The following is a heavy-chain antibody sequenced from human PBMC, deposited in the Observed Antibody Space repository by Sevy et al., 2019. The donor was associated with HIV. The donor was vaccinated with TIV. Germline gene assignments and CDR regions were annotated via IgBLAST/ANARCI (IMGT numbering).Heavy chain of an antibody. Sequence: GGSLRLSCAASGFTFSSYWMSWVRQAPGKGLEWVANIKQDGSEKYYVDSVKGRFTISRDNAKNSLYLQMNSLRAEDTAVYYCAREQVLRYFGWGFDPWGQGTLVTVSS. CDR3: AREQVLRYFGWGFDP. CDR1: GFTFSSYW. D-gene: IGHD3-9*01. J-gene: IGHJ5*02. V-gene: IGHV3-7*01. CDR2: IKQDGSEK.